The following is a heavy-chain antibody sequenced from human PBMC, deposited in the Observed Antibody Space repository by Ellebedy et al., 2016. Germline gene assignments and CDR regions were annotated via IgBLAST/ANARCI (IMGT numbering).Heavy chain of an antibody. CDR3: ARQDYGDYGSYNWFDP. CDR1: GYSFTSYW. CDR2: IYPGDSDT. J-gene: IGHJ5*02. Sequence: GGSLRLXCKGSGYSFTSYWIGWVRQMPGKGLEWMGIIYPGDSDTRYSPSFQGQVTISADKSISTAYLQWSSLKASDTAMYYCARQDYGDYGSYNWFDPWGQGTLVTVSS. V-gene: IGHV5-51*01. D-gene: IGHD4-17*01.